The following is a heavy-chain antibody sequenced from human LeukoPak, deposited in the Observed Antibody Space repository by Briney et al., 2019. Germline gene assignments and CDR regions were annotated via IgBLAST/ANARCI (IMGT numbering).Heavy chain of an antibody. CDR2: IKQDGGEK. Sequence: GGSLRLSCAASEFTFSSYWMSWVRQAPGKGLEWVANIKQDGGEKYYLDSVKGRFTVSRDNAKNSLYLQMSSLRAEDTAVCYCAGVGARQILEYWGQGTLVTVSS. CDR1: EFTFSSYW. CDR3: AGVGARQILEY. V-gene: IGHV3-7*01. J-gene: IGHJ4*02. D-gene: IGHD4-17*01.